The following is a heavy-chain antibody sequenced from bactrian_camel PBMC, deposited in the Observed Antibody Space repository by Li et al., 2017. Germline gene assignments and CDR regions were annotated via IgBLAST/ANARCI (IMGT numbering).Heavy chain of an antibody. D-gene: IGHD1*01. CDR1: GYTYDNYC. J-gene: IGHJ4*01. CDR3: AAGTPGALIACTRRQEIDFDY. V-gene: IGHV3S55*01. Sequence: HVQLVESGGGSVQPGESLKLSCSASGYTYDNYCMAWFRQTPGKGRERVAVLDSVSSPRYAVSVKGRFTISKDNDKNSLYLEMTSLKPDDTAMYFCAAGTPGALIACTRRQEIDFDYWARGPRSPSP. CDR2: LDSVSSP.